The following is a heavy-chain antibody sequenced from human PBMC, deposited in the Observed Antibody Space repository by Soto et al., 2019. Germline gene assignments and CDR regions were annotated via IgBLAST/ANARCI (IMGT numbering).Heavy chain of an antibody. V-gene: IGHV3-74*01. Sequence: PGGSLRLSCAASGFTFSSYWMHWVRQAPGKGLVWVSRINSDGSSTSYADSVKGRFTISRDNAKNTLYLQMNSLRTEDTTVYYCARDRHPPQWLVHRWFDPWGQGTLVTVSS. CDR3: ARDRHPPQWLVHRWFDP. CDR1: GFTFSSYW. D-gene: IGHD6-19*01. J-gene: IGHJ5*02. CDR2: INSDGSST.